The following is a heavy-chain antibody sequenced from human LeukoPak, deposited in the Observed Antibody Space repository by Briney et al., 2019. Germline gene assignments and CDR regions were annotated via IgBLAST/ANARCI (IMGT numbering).Heavy chain of an antibody. Sequence: GGSLRLSCAASGFTFSSYAMHWVRQAPGKGLEWVAVISYDGSNKYYADSVKGRFTISRDNSKNTLYLQMNSLRAEDTAVYYCARDAGPDDSSGYYCSDWGQGTLVIVSS. J-gene: IGHJ4*02. V-gene: IGHV3-30*04. CDR2: ISYDGSNK. CDR3: ARDAGPDDSSGYYCSD. CDR1: GFTFSSYA. D-gene: IGHD3-22*01.